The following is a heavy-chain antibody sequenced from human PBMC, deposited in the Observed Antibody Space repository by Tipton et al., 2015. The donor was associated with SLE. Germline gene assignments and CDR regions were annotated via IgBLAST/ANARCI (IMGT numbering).Heavy chain of an antibody. V-gene: IGHV5-10-1*01. Sequence: SPSFQGHVTISADKSISTAYMELSSLRSEDTAVYYCAREGGGNSYDAFDIWGQGTMVTVSS. D-gene: IGHD4-23*01. J-gene: IGHJ3*02. CDR3: AREGGGNSYDAFDI.